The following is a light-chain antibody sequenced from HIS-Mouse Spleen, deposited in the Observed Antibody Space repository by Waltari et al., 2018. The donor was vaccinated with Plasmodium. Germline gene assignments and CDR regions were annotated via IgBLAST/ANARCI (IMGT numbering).Light chain of an antibody. CDR2: EGS. CDR3: CSYAGSSTWV. Sequence: QSALTQPASVSGSPGQSITIPCTGTSSDVGSYNLFPWSQQHPGKAPKLMIYEGSKRPSGVSNRFSGSKSGNTASLTISGLQAEDEADYYCCSYAGSSTWVFGGGTKLTVL. J-gene: IGLJ3*02. CDR1: SSDVGSYNL. V-gene: IGLV2-23*01.